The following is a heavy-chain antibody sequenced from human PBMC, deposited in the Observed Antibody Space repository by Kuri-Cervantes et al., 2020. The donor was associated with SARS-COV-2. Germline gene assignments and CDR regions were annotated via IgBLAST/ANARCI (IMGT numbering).Heavy chain of an antibody. D-gene: IGHD5-24*01. CDR2: IYPGDSDT. V-gene: IGHV5-51*01. J-gene: IGHJ4*02. Sequence: KVSCKGSGYSFTSYWIGWVRQTPGKGLEWMGIIYPGDSDTRYSPSFQGQVTISADKSISTAYLQWSSLKASDTAMYYCARASVEMATIGYFDYWGQGTLVTVSS. CDR3: ARASVEMATIGYFDY. CDR1: GYSFTSYW.